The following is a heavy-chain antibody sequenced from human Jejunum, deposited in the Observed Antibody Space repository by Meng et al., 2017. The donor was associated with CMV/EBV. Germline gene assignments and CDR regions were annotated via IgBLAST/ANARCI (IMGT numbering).Heavy chain of an antibody. J-gene: IGHJ4*02. V-gene: IGHV1-69*01. CDR3: ARGFSNGYLPFDY. CDR2: IIAVLKTP. CDR1: GDVFKNYA. Sequence: QGQLLQPGPEVKKPGSSVKVSCKSSGDVFKNYALNWVRQAPGQGLEWMGGIIAVLKTPTYAQKFRGRLTITADESTGTTYMDLTSLTSEDTAVYYCARGFSNGYLPFDYWGQGTLVTVSS. D-gene: IGHD3-22*01.